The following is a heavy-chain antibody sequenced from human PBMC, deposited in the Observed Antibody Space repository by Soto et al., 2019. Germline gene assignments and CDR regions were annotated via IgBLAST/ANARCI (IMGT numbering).Heavy chain of an antibody. CDR3: AAPPLGYCTNGVCPPSNYYYYGMDV. CDR1: GFTFTSSA. D-gene: IGHD2-8*01. V-gene: IGHV1-58*01. J-gene: IGHJ6*02. CDR2: IVVGSGNT. Sequence: SVKVSCKASGFTFTSSAVQWVRQARGQRLEWIGWIVVGSGNTNYAQKFQERVTITRDMSTSTAYMELSSLRSEDTAVYYCAAPPLGYCTNGVCPPSNYYYYGMDVWGQGTTVTVSS.